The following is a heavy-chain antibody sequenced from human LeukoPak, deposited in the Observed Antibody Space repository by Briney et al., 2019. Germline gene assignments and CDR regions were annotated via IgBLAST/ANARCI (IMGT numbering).Heavy chain of an antibody. CDR1: GFSLSTYW. D-gene: IGHD1-26*01. CDR2: ISSSGGNT. V-gene: IGHV3-23*01. CDR3: AKGGSDYDDHGYSFDY. Sequence: GGSLRLSCVASGFSLSTYWMSWVRQAPGKGLEWVSAISSSGGNTYYADSVKGRFTISRDNSKNTLYLQMNSLRAEDTAVYYCAKGGSDYDDHGYSFDYWGQGALVTVSS. J-gene: IGHJ4*02.